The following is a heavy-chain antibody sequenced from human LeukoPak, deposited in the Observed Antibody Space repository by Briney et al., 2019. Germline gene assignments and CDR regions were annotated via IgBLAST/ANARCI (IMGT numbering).Heavy chain of an antibody. V-gene: IGHV4-34*01. CDR3: ARAVGIVVVVATSHNWFDP. CDR1: GFTFSSYA. D-gene: IGHD2-15*01. CDR2: INHSGST. Sequence: PGGSLRLSCAASGFTFSSYAMSWIRQPPGKGLEWIGEINHSGSTNYNPSLKSRVTISVDTSKNQFSLKLSSVTAADTAVYYCARAVGIVVVVATSHNWFDPWGQGTLVTVSS. J-gene: IGHJ5*02.